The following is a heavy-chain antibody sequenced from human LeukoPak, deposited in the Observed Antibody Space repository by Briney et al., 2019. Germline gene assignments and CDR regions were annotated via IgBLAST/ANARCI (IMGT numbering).Heavy chain of an antibody. D-gene: IGHD2-2*01. CDR1: GFTFSSYG. V-gene: IGHV3-30*18. CDR3: AKGGGYCSSTSCSSGY. Sequence: GRSLRLSCAASGFTFSSYGMHWVRQAPGKGLEWVAVISYDGSNKYYADSVKGRFTISRGNSKNTLYLQMNSLRAEDTAVYYCAKGGGYCSSTSCSSGYWGQGTLVTVSS. CDR2: ISYDGSNK. J-gene: IGHJ4*02.